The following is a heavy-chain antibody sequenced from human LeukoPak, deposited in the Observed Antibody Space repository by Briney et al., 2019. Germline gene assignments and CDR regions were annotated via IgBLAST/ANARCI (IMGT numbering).Heavy chain of an antibody. Sequence: GGSLRLSCAASGIIFSDFGMHWVRQAPGKGLEWMAIIWYDGSNKYYADSVKGRFTISRDNSQNTMYLQMNSLRAEVSAVYYCAKATCSGASCFSNSRDAFDVWGQGTMVTVSS. CDR2: IWYDGSNK. J-gene: IGHJ3*01. CDR1: GIIFSDFG. CDR3: AKATCSGASCFSNSRDAFDV. D-gene: IGHD2-15*01. V-gene: IGHV3-33*06.